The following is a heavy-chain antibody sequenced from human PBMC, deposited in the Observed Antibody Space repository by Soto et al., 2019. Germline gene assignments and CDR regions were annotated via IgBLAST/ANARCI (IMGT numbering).Heavy chain of an antibody. J-gene: IGHJ6*01. V-gene: IGHV3-21*01. CDR2: ISSSGDYL. D-gene: IGHD6-25*01. Sequence: SLRLSCAASGFTFRRHNMNWIRQPPGNGLECVASISSSGDYLYYADSVKCRLIISRANFQNSLILQMNNLRADDTAVYYCVRGVDAEDGAAAPWFNFENWAQGTAVTISS. CDR1: GFTFRRHN. CDR3: VRGVDAEDGAAAPWFNFEN.